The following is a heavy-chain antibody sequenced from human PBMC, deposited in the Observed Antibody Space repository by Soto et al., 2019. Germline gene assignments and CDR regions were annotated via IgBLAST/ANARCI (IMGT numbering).Heavy chain of an antibody. CDR3: AKDLGPRRQWLIDPFDS. Sequence: QVQLLESGGGVVQPGRSLRVSCAASGFTFSIYAMYWVRQAPGTGLDWVAVISYDGTKTYYADSVQGRFTISGDNSTKMVYRQMTSLRDEDTAVYYCAKDLGPRRQWLIDPFDSRGQGPLVTVPP. CDR2: ISYDGTKT. D-gene: IGHD6-19*01. J-gene: IGHJ4*02. V-gene: IGHV3-30*18. CDR1: GFTFSIYA.